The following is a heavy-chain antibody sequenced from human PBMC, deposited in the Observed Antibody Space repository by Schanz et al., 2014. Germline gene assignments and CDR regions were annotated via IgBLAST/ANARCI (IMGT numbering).Heavy chain of an antibody. D-gene: IGHD3-10*01. J-gene: IGHJ6*02. CDR2: INPNSGGT. V-gene: IGHV1-2*02. CDR1: GYTFTDYY. Sequence: QVQLVQSGAEVKTPGASVKVSYKASGYTFTDYYMHWVRQAPGQGLEWVGWINPNSGGTNYPQRFQGRVTMTRDTSINTAYMELSRLGSDDTAVYYCAREKYYDGSGSSIFYYYGMDVWGQGTTVTVSS. CDR3: AREKYYDGSGSSIFYYYGMDV.